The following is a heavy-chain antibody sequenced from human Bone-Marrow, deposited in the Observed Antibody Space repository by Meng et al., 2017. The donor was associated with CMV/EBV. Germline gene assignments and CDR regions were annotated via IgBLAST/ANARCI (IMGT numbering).Heavy chain of an antibody. V-gene: IGHV3-7*03. CDR2: IKQDGSET. CDR3: ATTQVGAPDY. Sequence: GESLKISCAASGFTFSNYWMSWVRQAPGKGLEWVANIKQDGSETYYVDSVKGRFTISRDDSKNTVHLQMNSLKSEDTAVYYCATTQVGAPDYWGQGTLVTVSS. J-gene: IGHJ4*02. CDR1: GFTFSNYW. D-gene: IGHD1-26*01.